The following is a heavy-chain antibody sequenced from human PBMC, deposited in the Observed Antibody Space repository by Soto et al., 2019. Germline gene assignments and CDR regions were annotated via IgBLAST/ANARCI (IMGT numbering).Heavy chain of an antibody. CDR1: GFTFTSYS. Sequence: EVQLVESGGGLVQPGGSLRLSCAVSGFTFTSYSMSWVRQAPGEGLEWVANIQQDGSEKYYVDSVKGRFTISRDNAKNSLYLQMNSLRAEDTAVYYCARDHPGYCTTTDCYSYFDYWGQGTLVTVSS. D-gene: IGHD2-2*02. CDR3: ARDHPGYCTTTDCYSYFDY. V-gene: IGHV3-7*03. CDR2: IQQDGSEK. J-gene: IGHJ4*02.